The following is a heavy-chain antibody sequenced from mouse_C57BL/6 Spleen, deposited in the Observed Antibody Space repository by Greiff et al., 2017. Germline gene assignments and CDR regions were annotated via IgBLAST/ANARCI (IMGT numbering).Heavy chain of an antibody. Sequence: QVQLQQPGAELVKPGASVKLSCKASGYTFTSYWMHWVKQRPGQGLEWIGMIHPNSGSTNYNEKFKSKATLTVDKSSSTAYMQLSSLTSEYSAVYYCARAPNWGYAMDYWGQGTSVTVSS. D-gene: IGHD4-1*01. J-gene: IGHJ4*01. CDR2: IHPNSGST. CDR3: ARAPNWGYAMDY. CDR1: GYTFTSYW. V-gene: IGHV1-64*01.